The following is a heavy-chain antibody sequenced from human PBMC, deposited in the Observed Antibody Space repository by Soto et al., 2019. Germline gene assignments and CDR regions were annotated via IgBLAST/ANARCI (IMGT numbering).Heavy chain of an antibody. D-gene: IGHD4-17*01. CDR2: IYHSGST. CDR3: SIGITTVTTIGFHY. J-gene: IGHJ4*02. CDR1: GGYISRGGYS. Sequence: SETLSLTCAVSGGYISRGGYSWSWIRQPPGKGLEWIGYIYHSGSTYYNPSLKSRVTISVDRSKNQFSLKLSSVTAADTAVYYCSIGITTVTTIGFHYWGQGTLVTVS. V-gene: IGHV4-30-2*01.